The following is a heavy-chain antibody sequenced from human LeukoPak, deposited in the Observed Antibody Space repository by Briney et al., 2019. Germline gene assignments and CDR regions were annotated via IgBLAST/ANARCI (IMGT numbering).Heavy chain of an antibody. CDR2: IYHSGST. Sequence: SETLSLTCTVSGYSISSGYYWGWPRQPPGRGLEWIGTIYHSGSTYYNPSLKSRVTISVDTSKNQFSLKLSSVTAADTAVYFCARAYSSSWYFNWFDPWGQGTQVTVSS. CDR1: GYSISSGYY. V-gene: IGHV4-38-2*02. D-gene: IGHD6-13*01. J-gene: IGHJ5*02. CDR3: ARAYSSSWYFNWFDP.